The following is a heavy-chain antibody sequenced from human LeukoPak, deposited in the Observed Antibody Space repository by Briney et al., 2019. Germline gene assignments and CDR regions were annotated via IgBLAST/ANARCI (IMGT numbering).Heavy chain of an antibody. D-gene: IGHD2-15*01. V-gene: IGHV3-23*01. CDR1: GFTFSNYA. CDR3: AKAYLRYCSGGSCYSGYFQH. J-gene: IGHJ1*01. Sequence: PGGSLRLSCAASGFTFSNYAMNWVRQAPGKGLEWVSAISGSGGSTYYADSVKGRFTISRDNSKNTLSLQMNSLRAEDTAVYFCAKAYLRYCSGGSCYSGYFQHWGQGTLVTVSS. CDR2: ISGSGGST.